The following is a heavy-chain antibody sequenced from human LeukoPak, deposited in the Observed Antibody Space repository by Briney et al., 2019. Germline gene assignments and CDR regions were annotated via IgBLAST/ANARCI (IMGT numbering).Heavy chain of an antibody. CDR1: GGSISTSNYY. J-gene: IGHJ3*02. CDR3: AKSNGYGLVGI. CDR2: IFYSGST. V-gene: IGHV4-39*07. D-gene: IGHD3-10*01. Sequence: SETLSLTCTVSGGSISTSNYYRGWIRQPPGKGLEWIGNIFYSGSTYYSPSLKSRVTISLDTSRNQFSLKLNSVTAADTAVYYCAKSNGYGLVGIWGQGTMVTVSS.